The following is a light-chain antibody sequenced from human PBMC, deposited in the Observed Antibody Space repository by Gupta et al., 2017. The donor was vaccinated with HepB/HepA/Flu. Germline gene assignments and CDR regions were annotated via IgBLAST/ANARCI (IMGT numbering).Light chain of an antibody. J-gene: IGLJ2*01. V-gene: IGLV2-14*03. CDR1: SGDVGGYDY. Sequence: QSALTQPASVSGSPGQSINISCTGTSGDVGGYDYVSWYQQHPGKAPKLIIYDVSNRPSGVSNRFSGSKSGNTTSLTISGLQAEDEADYYCSSYTSRSTLVVFGGGTKLTVL. CDR3: SSYTSRSTLVV. CDR2: DVS.